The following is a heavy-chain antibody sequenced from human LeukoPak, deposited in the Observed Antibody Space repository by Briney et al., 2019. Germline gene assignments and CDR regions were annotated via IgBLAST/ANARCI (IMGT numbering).Heavy chain of an antibody. V-gene: IGHV3-21*01. CDR1: VFTFSHYS. CDR3: ARGSWQQLVLWGVGYYFDY. Sequence: PGRCLGLSRASSVFTFSHYSMKCVREAPGRGREWVSSLSIRRSYIYYTDSVRGGFTISRDNAKNTLYLQMNSLRAEDTAVYYCARGSWQQLVLWGVGYYFDYWGQGTLVTVSS. J-gene: IGHJ4*02. CDR2: LSIRRSYI. D-gene: IGHD6-13*01.